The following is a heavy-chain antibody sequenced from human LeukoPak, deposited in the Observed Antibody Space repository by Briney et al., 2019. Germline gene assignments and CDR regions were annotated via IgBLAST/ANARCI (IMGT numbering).Heavy chain of an antibody. V-gene: IGHV3-7*03. D-gene: IGHD6-19*01. CDR1: GFSFSSYW. CDR3: AKNVGSGWYFHFDY. Sequence: GGSLRLSCAASGFSFSSYWMSWVRQAPGKGLEWVANIKQDGSEKYYVDSVKGRFTISRDNAKNSLYLQMNSLRAEDTALYYCAKNVGSGWYFHFDYWGQGTLVTVSS. CDR2: IKQDGSEK. J-gene: IGHJ4*02.